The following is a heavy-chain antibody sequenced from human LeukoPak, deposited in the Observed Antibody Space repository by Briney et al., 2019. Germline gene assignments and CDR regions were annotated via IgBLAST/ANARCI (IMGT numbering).Heavy chain of an antibody. J-gene: IGHJ4*02. D-gene: IGHD3-22*01. V-gene: IGHV3-23*01. Sequence: GGSLRLSCAASGFTFSRYAMSWVRQAPGKGLEWVSGISGRSGSTYYTDSVKGRFTISSDNSKNKLYLQMDSLRAEDTAVYYCAKGSYYDSSGSFYFDYWGQGTLVTVSS. CDR3: AKGSYYDSSGSFYFDY. CDR1: GFTFSRYA. CDR2: ISGRSGST.